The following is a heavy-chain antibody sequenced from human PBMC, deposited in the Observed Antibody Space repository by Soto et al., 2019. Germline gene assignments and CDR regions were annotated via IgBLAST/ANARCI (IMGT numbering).Heavy chain of an antibody. CDR3: AILTWAGDFWDY. D-gene: IGHD7-27*01. V-gene: IGHV4-39*01. CDR2: INYSGTT. J-gene: IGHJ4*01. Sequence: QLQLQESGPGLLKPSETLSLTCTVSGGSISSSSYYWGWIRQPPGKGLEWIGSINYSGTTYYNASLKSRVTISVDTSKNQFSLKLTSVTAADTAVCYCAILTWAGDFWDYWGHGTLVTVSS. CDR1: GGSISSSSYY.